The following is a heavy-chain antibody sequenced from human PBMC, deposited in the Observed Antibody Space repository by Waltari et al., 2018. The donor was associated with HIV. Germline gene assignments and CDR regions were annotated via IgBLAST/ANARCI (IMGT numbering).Heavy chain of an antibody. J-gene: IGHJ5*02. CDR3: AREKSRASKWYGIFYYDA. V-gene: IGHV4-34*02. CDR1: GGTFSGYY. CDR2: INHSGKT. D-gene: IGHD2-15*01. Sequence: QVQLKQWGAGLLKPSETLSLTCAVYGGTFSGYYWTWIRQAPGKGLEWIGEINHSGKTNYNPSLKSRLTLSVDTSKNQVSLRMKSVTGADTAIYYCAREKSRASKWYGIFYYDAWGQGTLVSVPS.